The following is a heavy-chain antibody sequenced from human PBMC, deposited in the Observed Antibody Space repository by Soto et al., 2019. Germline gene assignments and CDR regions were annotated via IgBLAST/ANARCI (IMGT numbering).Heavy chain of an antibody. J-gene: IGHJ6*02. CDR2: IWYDGSNK. Sequence: GSLRRSCAASGFTCSSYGMHWVRQAPGKGLEWVAVIWYDGSNKYYADSVKGRFIIARDNSKNTLYLQMNSLRAEDTAVYYCARELGYCSSTSCYKGYYGMDVWGPGTKVTVSS. CDR1: GFTCSSYG. CDR3: ARELGYCSSTSCYKGYYGMDV. V-gene: IGHV3-33*01. D-gene: IGHD2-2*02.